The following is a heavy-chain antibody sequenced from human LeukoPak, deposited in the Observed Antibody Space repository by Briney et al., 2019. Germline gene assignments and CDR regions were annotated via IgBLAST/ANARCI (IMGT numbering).Heavy chain of an antibody. D-gene: IGHD4-11*01. V-gene: IGHV3-30*02. Sequence: GGSLRLSCAASGFTFSSYGMHGVRQAPGKGLEWVAFIRYDGSNKYYADSVKGRFTISRDNSKNTLYLQMNSLRAEDTAVYYCAKGFSASVTTPNFDYWGQGTLVTVSS. CDR1: GFTFSSYG. CDR2: IRYDGSNK. J-gene: IGHJ4*02. CDR3: AKGFSASVTTPNFDY.